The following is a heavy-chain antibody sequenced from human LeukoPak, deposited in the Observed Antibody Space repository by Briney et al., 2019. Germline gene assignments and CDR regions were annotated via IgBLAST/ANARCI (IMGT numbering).Heavy chain of an antibody. CDR3: ARAKEGLSYYFDY. D-gene: IGHD2-15*01. CDR1: GGSISSSNW. CDR2: IYHSGST. J-gene: IGHJ4*02. Sequence: PSETLSLTCAVSGGSISSSNWWSWVRQPPGKGLEWIGEIYHSGSTNYNPSLKSRVTISVDKSKNQFSLKLSSVTAADTAVYYCARAKEGLSYYFDYWGQGTLVTVSS. V-gene: IGHV4-4*02.